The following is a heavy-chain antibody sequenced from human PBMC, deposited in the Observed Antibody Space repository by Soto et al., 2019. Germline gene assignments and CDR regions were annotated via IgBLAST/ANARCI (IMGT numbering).Heavy chain of an antibody. CDR1: GGSFGGYY. J-gene: IGHJ4*02. V-gene: IGHV4-34*01. D-gene: IGHD3-16*01. CDR2: IGHGGGT. Sequence: SETVSLTCAVSGGSFGGYYWTWIRQPPGRGLEWIGEIGHGGGTVYNPSLESRVTISADSANNQFSLKLNSVTAADTAVYYCARHGGYYFDYWGQGAPVTVSS. CDR3: ARHGGYYFDY.